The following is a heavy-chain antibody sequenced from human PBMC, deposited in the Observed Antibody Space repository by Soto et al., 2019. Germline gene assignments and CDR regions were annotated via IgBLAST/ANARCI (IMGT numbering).Heavy chain of an antibody. J-gene: IGHJ6*02. CDR1: GCSISSSSYY. D-gene: IGHD1-26*01. Sequence: SETLSLTCTVSGCSISSSSYYWSWIRQPPGKGLEWIGEINHSGSTNYNPSLKSRVTISVDTSKNQFSLKLSSVTAADTAVYYCASTLKERYYYYGMDVWGQGTTVTVSS. CDR3: ASTLKERYYYYGMDV. V-gene: IGHV4-39*07. CDR2: INHSGST.